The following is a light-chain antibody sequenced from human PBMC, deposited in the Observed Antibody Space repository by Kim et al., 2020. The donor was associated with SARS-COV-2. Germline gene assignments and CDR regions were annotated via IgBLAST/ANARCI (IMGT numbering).Light chain of an antibody. CDR3: SSYTSSSFNYV. V-gene: IGLV2-14*03. CDR2: DVS. Sequence: QSALTQPASVSGSPGQSITISCTGTSSDVGGYNYVSWYQQHPGRAPKLMIYDVSNRPSGVSNRFSDSKSGNTASLTISGLQAEDEADYYCSSYTSSSFNYVFGTGTKVTVL. CDR1: SSDVGGYNY. J-gene: IGLJ1*01.